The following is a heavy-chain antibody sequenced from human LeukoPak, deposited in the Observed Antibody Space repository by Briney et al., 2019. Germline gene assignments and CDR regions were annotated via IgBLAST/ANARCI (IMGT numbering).Heavy chain of an antibody. CDR3: ARDYGYSSSGYYYYYMDV. CDR1: GFTFSSYA. J-gene: IGHJ6*03. V-gene: IGHV3-30*04. CDR2: ISYDGSNK. D-gene: IGHD6-6*01. Sequence: GRSLRLSCAASGFTFSSYAMHWVRQAPGKGLEWVAVISYDGSNKYYADSVKGRFTISRDNSKNTLYLQTNSLRAEDTAVYYCARDYGYSSSGYYYYYMDVWGKGTTVTVSS.